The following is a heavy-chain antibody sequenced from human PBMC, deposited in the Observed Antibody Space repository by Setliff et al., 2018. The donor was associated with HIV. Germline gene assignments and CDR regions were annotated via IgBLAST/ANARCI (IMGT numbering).Heavy chain of an antibody. D-gene: IGHD2-2*01. CDR3: ARHNPASVPASSPDY. CDR1: GGSISSSSYY. CDR2: IYYSGST. Sequence: ASETLSLTCTVSGGSISSSSYYWGWVRQPPGKGREWIGTIYYSGSTYYNPSLRSRVTISVDTSRNQFSLRLSSVTAADTAFYYCARHNPASVPASSPDYWGQGTLVTVSS. V-gene: IGHV4-39*01. J-gene: IGHJ4*02.